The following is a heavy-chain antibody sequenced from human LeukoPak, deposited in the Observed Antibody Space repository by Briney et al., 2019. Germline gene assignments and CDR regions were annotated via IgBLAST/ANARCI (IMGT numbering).Heavy chain of an antibody. Sequence: SETLSLTCTVSGGSISSYYWSWIRQRPGKGLEWIGYIYYSGSTNYNPSLKSRVTISVDTSKNQFSLKLSSVTAADTAVYYCARGESVTTHDYWGQGTLVTVSS. CDR3: ARGESVTTHDY. V-gene: IGHV4-59*01. J-gene: IGHJ4*02. CDR1: GGSISSYY. D-gene: IGHD4-17*01. CDR2: IYYSGST.